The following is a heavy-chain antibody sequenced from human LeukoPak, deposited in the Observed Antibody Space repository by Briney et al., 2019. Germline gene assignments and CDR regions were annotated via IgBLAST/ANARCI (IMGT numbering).Heavy chain of an antibody. CDR1: GGSISSSSYY. CDR3: ARGDCSSTSCPYAFDI. CDR2: IYYSGST. D-gene: IGHD2-2*01. Sequence: SETLSLTCTVSGGSISSSSYYWGWIRQPPGKGLEWIGSIYYSGSTYYNPSLKSRVTISVDTSKNQFSLKLSSVTAADTAVYYCARGDCSSTSCPYAFDIWGQGTMVTVSS. J-gene: IGHJ3*02. V-gene: IGHV4-39*07.